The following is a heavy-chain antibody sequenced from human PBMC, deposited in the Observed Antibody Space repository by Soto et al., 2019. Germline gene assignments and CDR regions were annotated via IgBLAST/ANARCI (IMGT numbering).Heavy chain of an antibody. Sequence: GASVKVSCKASGYTFTSYYMHWVRQAPGQGLEWMGIINPSGGSTSYAQKFQGRVTMTRDTSTSTVYMELSSLRSEDTAVYYCARDLLRFLEWLSRPGYYYYGMDVWGQGTTVTVSS. CDR3: ARDLLRFLEWLSRPGYYYYGMDV. J-gene: IGHJ6*02. CDR1: GYTFTSYY. CDR2: INPSGGST. D-gene: IGHD3-3*01. V-gene: IGHV1-46*01.